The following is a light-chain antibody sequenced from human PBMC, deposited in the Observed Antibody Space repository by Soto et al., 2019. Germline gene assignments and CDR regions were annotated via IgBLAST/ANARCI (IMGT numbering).Light chain of an antibody. J-gene: IGLJ2*01. CDR2: SNN. CDR1: NSNIGSNT. CDR3: AAWDDSLSGVV. Sequence: QSVLTQPPSASGTPGLRVTISCSGSNSNIGSNTVNWYHQLPGTAPKLLIYSNNQRPSGVPDRFSGSTSGTSASLVISGLQSDDGDDYYCAAWDDSLSGVVFGGGTKLTVL. V-gene: IGLV1-44*01.